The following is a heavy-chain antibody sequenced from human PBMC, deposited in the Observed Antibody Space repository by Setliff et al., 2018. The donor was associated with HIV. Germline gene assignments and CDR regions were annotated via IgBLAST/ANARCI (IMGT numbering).Heavy chain of an antibody. J-gene: IGHJ3*02. CDR1: GFTFSNYW. Sequence: PGGSLRLSCVVSGFTFSNYWMNWVRQAPGKGLEWVAHIKEDGSEKNYVDSVKGRFTISRDNAKNSLYLQMNSLRDDDTSMYYCGRGYYGSGSYGRAFDIWGQGTMVTVSS. D-gene: IGHD3-10*01. CDR3: GRGYYGSGSYGRAFDI. CDR2: IKEDGSEK. V-gene: IGHV3-7*01.